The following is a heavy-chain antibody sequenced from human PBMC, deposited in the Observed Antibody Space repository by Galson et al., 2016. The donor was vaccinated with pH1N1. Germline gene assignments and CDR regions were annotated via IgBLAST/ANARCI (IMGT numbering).Heavy chain of an antibody. CDR1: GFTFTSYA. CDR3: ARDSEYSGHEGFH. J-gene: IGHJ4*02. Sequence: SLRLSCAASGFTFTSYAMHWVRQAPGKGLEWVAVIIYDGTNEYYADSVKGRFTISRDKTQSTVYLQMNSLRTEDTAVYYCARDSEYSGHEGFHWAQGTLGIVSS. CDR2: IIYDGTNE. V-gene: IGHV3-30*04. D-gene: IGHD5-12*01.